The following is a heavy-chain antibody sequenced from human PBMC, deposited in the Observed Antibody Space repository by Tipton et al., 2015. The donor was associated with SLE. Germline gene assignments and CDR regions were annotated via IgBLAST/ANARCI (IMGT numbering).Heavy chain of an antibody. CDR2: IHHSGST. CDR3: ARGRAAAGPLDY. CDR1: GGSFSGYY. J-gene: IGHJ4*02. Sequence: TLSLTCAVYGGSFSGYYWSWIRQPPGKGLEWIGEIHHSGSTNYNPSLKSRVSISVDTSNNQFSLKLSSVTAADTAVYYCARGRAAAGPLDYWGQGTLVTVSS. V-gene: IGHV4-34*01. D-gene: IGHD6-13*01.